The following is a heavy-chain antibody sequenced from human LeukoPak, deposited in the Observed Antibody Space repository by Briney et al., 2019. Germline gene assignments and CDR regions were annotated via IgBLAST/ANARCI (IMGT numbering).Heavy chain of an antibody. CDR3: AREPLSDY. CDR2: IYTSGST. CDR1: GGSISSGSYY. V-gene: IGHV4-61*02. Sequence: SETLSLTCTVSGGSISSGSYYWSWIRQPAGKGLEWIGRIYTSGSTNYNPSLKSRVTISVDTSKNQFSLKLSSVTAADTTVYYCAREPLSDYWGQGTLVTVSS. D-gene: IGHD2/OR15-2a*01. J-gene: IGHJ4*02.